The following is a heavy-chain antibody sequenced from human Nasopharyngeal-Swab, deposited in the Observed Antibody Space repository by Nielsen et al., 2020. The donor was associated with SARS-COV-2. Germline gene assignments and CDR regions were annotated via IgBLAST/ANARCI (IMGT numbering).Heavy chain of an antibody. Sequence: GGSLRLSCAASGFTFSNYDMHWVRQAPGKGLEWVARISYDESSGYYADSVKGRFTISRDNAKNSLYLQMNSLRAEDTAVYYCAREQRITMIVVVIMKAFDIWGQGTMVTVSS. CDR3: AREQRITMIVVVIMKAFDI. CDR2: ISYDESSG. D-gene: IGHD3-22*01. CDR1: GFTFSNYD. V-gene: IGHV3-30-3*01. J-gene: IGHJ3*02.